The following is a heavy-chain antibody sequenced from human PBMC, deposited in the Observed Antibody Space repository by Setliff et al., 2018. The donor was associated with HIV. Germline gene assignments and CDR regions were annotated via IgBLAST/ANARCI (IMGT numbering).Heavy chain of an antibody. CDR2: IYYSGST. CDR3: ARGVRVGGVIGWFDT. Sequence: SETLSLTCNVFGGSIRNYYWSWVRQPPGKGLEWIGYIYYSGSTSYKPSLKSRVTISVDTYKNQLSLRLTSVTAADTAVSYCARGVRVGGVIGWFDTWGHGTLVTVSS. V-gene: IGHV4-59*01. D-gene: IGHD3-10*01. CDR1: GGSIRNYY. J-gene: IGHJ5*01.